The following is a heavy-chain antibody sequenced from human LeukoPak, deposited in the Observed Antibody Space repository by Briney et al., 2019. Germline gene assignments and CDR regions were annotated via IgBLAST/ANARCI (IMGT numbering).Heavy chain of an antibody. CDR3: ARRMGDSSGYYYENWFDP. V-gene: IGHV4-39*07. D-gene: IGHD3-22*01. CDR2: IYYSGST. CDR1: GGSISSSSYY. J-gene: IGHJ5*02. Sequence: PSETLSLTCTVSGGSISSSSYYWGWIRQPPGKGLEWIGSIYYSGSTYYNPSLKSRVTISVDTSKNQFSLKLSSVTAADTAVYYCARRMGDSSGYYYENWFDPWGQGTLVTVSS.